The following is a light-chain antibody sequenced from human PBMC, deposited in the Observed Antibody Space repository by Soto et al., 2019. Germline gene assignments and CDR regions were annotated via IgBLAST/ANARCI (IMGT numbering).Light chain of an antibody. J-gene: IGLJ1*01. CDR1: SSDVGGYNS. V-gene: IGLV2-11*01. CDR3: CSYAGRYSYV. CDR2: DAN. Sequence: QTVLTQPRSVSGSPGQSITISCTGTSSDVGGYNSVSWYQHHPGKAPSLIIYDANKRPSGVPDRFSGSKSENAASLTISGLLAEDEGDYYCCSYAGRYSYVFGSGTKVTV.